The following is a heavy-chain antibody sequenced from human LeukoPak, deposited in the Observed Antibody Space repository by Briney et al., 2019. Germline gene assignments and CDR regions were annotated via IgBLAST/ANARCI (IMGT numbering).Heavy chain of an antibody. Sequence: XXXASGFIVGTNYMTWVRQAPGKGLEWVSMIYAGGNTYYRDSVKGRFTISRDSSKNTVFLHMSGLRDDDTAVYYCXGGXXLXFEFWGQGXLVIVSS. CDR1: GFIVGTNY. V-gene: IGHV3-53*01. CDR3: XGGXXLXFEF. J-gene: IGHJ4*02. CDR2: IYAGGNT. D-gene: IGHD1-26*01.